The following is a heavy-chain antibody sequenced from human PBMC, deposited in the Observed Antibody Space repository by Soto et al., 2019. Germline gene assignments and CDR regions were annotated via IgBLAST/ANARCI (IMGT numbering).Heavy chain of an antibody. CDR3: ARTHSSGWYFDY. D-gene: IGHD6-19*01. Sequence: QVQLMESGGGVVQPGRSLRLSCAASGFTFSSYGMHWVRQAPGKGLEWVAVIWYDGSNKYYADSVKGRFTISRDNSKNTLYLQMNSLRAEDTAVYYCARTHSSGWYFDYWGQGTLVTVSS. CDR2: IWYDGSNK. CDR1: GFTFSSYG. V-gene: IGHV3-33*01. J-gene: IGHJ4*02.